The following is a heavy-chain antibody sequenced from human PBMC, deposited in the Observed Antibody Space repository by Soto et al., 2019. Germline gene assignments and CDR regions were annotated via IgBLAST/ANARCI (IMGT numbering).Heavy chain of an antibody. Sequence: GASVKVSCKASGYTFTSYGIGWVRQAPGQGLDWMGWISAYNGNTKYAQDLQGRVTMTTDTSTSTAYMELRSLRSDDTAVYYCARFSGGSYNTYYFYYGMDVWGQGTTVTVSS. CDR2: ISAYNGNT. V-gene: IGHV1-18*01. J-gene: IGHJ6*02. CDR1: GYTFTSYG. D-gene: IGHD2-15*01. CDR3: ARFSGGSYNTYYFYYGMDV.